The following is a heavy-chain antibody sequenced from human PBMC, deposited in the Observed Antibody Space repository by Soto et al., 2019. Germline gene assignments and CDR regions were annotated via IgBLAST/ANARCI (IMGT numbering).Heavy chain of an antibody. D-gene: IGHD1-1*01. CDR2: ISADGGAI. CDR1: GFTFSSYS. V-gene: IGHV3-48*02. J-gene: IGHJ4*02. Sequence: GGSLRLSCAASGFTFSSYSMNWVRQAPGKGLEWVSYISADGGAIYYADSVRGRFIISRDNAENSLSLHMNTVRDEDTAVYYCARDLNWSFDYWGQGTLVTVSS. CDR3: ARDLNWSFDY.